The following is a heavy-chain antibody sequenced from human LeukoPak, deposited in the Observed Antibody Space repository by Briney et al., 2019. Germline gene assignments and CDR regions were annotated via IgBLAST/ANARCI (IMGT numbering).Heavy chain of an antibody. D-gene: IGHD1-26*01. Sequence: GGSLRLSCAASGFTFNSYNINWVRQAPGKGLEWVSFISSGGDYIYYADSVKGRFTISRDNGKNSVYLQMSGLRAEDTAVYYCAREGGSYQFDYWGQGTLVTVSS. J-gene: IGHJ4*02. CDR3: AREGGSYQFDY. CDR2: ISSGGDYI. V-gene: IGHV3-21*01. CDR1: GFTFNSYN.